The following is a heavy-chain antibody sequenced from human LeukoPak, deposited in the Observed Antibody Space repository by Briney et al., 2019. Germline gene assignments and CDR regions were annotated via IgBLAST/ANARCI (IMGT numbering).Heavy chain of an antibody. Sequence: SETLSLTCTVSGGSINSDNYYWSWIWQPAGKGLEWIGRISTTGSTNYNPSLEGRLTISLDTSKNQFSLKLSSVTAADAAVFYCARGRKYTSGYRVTELGSGYSDYWGQGTLVTVSS. J-gene: IGHJ4*02. V-gene: IGHV4-61*02. CDR3: ARGRKYTSGYRVTELGSGYSDY. CDR2: ISTTGST. D-gene: IGHD5-18*01. CDR1: GGSINSDNYY.